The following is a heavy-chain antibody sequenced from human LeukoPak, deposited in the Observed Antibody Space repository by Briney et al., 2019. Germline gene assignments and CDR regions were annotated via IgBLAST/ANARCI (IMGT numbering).Heavy chain of an antibody. CDR2: IRYDGSNK. CDR3: AGVDAAMPDAFDI. D-gene: IGHD5-18*01. Sequence: QSGGSLRLSCAASGFTFSSYGMHWVRQAPGKGLEWVASIRYDGSNKKYADSVKGQFTISRDNSKNTLNLQMNSLRADDTAVYYYAGVDAAMPDAFDIWGQGTTVTVSS. CDR1: GFTFSSYG. V-gene: IGHV3-30*02. J-gene: IGHJ3*02.